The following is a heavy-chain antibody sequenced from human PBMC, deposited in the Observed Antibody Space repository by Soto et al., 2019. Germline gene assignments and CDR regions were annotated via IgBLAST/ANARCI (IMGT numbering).Heavy chain of an antibody. CDR1: GFTFSSYS. Sequence: GGSLRLSCAASGFTFSSYSMNWVRQAPGKGLEWVSYISSSSSTIYYADSVKGRFTISRDNAKNSLYLQMNSLRAEDTAVYYCAREEEYYYDSSGSTWGQGTLVTVSS. CDR2: ISSSSSTI. CDR3: AREEEYYYDSSGST. D-gene: IGHD3-22*01. J-gene: IGHJ4*02. V-gene: IGHV3-48*01.